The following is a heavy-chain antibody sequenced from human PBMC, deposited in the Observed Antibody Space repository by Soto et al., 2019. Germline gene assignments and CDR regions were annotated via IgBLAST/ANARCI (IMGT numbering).Heavy chain of an antibody. D-gene: IGHD6-19*01. CDR3: AREAVSGRTGFDY. J-gene: IGHJ4*02. Sequence: QVQLVQSGAEVKKPGASVKVSCKASGYTFTSCGISWVRQATGQGREWMGWVNAYNGNTNYAQKFQGRVTMTTDTSTSTAYMELRSLRSDDTAGYYCAREAVSGRTGFDYWGQGTLVTVSS. V-gene: IGHV1-18*01. CDR2: VNAYNGNT. CDR1: GYTFTSCG.